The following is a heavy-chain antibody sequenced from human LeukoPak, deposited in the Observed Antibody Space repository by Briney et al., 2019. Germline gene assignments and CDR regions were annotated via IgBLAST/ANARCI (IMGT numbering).Heavy chain of an antibody. CDR2: ISYNGVT. J-gene: IGHJ5*02. V-gene: IGHV4-39*01. Sequence: SETLSLTCSVPGDSIRSNSFFWGWIRQPPGMGLEWIASISYNGVTYYNPSLKSRATVSVDTSKNQFSLRLISVTAADTAVYYCARRPGHTWDVGNWFDPWGPGTLVTVSS. D-gene: IGHD1-26*01. CDR1: GDSIRSNSFF. CDR3: ARRPGHTWDVGNWFDP.